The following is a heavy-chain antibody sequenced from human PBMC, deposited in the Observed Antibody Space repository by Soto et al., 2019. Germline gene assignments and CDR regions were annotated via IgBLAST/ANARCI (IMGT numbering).Heavy chain of an antibody. V-gene: IGHV3-48*01. D-gene: IGHD1-26*01. J-gene: IGHJ4*02. CDR3: ATSSTTTRKYSFDN. CDR2: ISSSSSTI. CDR1: GSTFSNYS. Sequence: EVQLVESGGGLEQPGGSLRLSCAASGSTFSNYSMNWVRQPPGEGLEWISYISSSSSTIHYADSVEGRFTISRDNAKNSLYLQMNNLRAEDTALYYCATSSTTTRKYSFDNWGQGTLVTVSS.